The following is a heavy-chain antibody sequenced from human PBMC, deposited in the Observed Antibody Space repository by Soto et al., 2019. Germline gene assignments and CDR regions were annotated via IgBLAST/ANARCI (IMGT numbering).Heavy chain of an antibody. CDR1: GGSISSGGYS. D-gene: IGHD3-3*01. V-gene: IGHV4-30-2*01. J-gene: IGHJ6*02. Sequence: QLQLQESGSGLVKPSQTLSLTCAVSGGSISSGGYSWSRIRQPPGKGLEWIGYIYHSGSTYYNPSLKSRVTISVGRSKNQFSLKLSSVTAADTAVYYCARVTYYDFWSGFHGGMDVWGQGTTVTVSS. CDR2: IYHSGST. CDR3: ARVTYYDFWSGFHGGMDV.